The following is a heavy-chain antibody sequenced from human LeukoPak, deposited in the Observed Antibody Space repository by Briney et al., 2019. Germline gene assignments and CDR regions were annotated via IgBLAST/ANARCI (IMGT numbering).Heavy chain of an antibody. Sequence: SVKVSCKASGGTFSIYAISWVRQAPGQGLEWMGGLIPIFGTANYAQKFQGRVTITADESTSTAYMELSSLRSEDTAVYYCARDTITMVRGKSARSSPAFDIWGQGTMVTVSS. CDR3: ARDTITMVRGKSARSSPAFDI. J-gene: IGHJ3*02. D-gene: IGHD3-10*01. CDR1: GGTFSIYA. V-gene: IGHV1-69*13. CDR2: LIPIFGTA.